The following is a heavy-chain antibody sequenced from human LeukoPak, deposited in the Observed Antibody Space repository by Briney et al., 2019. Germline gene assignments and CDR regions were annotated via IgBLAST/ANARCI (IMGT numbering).Heavy chain of an antibody. CDR3: AKVKGWYGEGYFDY. CDR1: GFAVSSNY. Sequence: GGSLRPSCAASGFAVSSNYMSWVRQAPGKGLEWVSVIYRDAKTYYADSVKGRLTISRDISKNTLFLQMTSLRAEDTALYYCAKVKGWYGEGYFDYWGQGTLVTVSS. V-gene: IGHV3-53*01. CDR2: IYRDAKT. D-gene: IGHD3-10*01. J-gene: IGHJ4*02.